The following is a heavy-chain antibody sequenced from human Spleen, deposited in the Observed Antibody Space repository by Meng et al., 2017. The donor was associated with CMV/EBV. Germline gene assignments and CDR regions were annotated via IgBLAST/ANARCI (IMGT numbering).Heavy chain of an antibody. CDR1: GYTFTSYY. Sequence: ASVKVSCKASGYTFTSYYMHWVRQAPGQGLEWMGIINPSGGSTSYAQKFQGRVTMTRDTSTSTDYMELSSLRSEDTAVYYCARGGYCSGGSCYSFLFGFDPWGQGTLVTVSS. CDR3: ARGGYCSGGSCYSFLFGFDP. CDR2: INPSGGST. D-gene: IGHD2-15*01. V-gene: IGHV1-46*01. J-gene: IGHJ5*02.